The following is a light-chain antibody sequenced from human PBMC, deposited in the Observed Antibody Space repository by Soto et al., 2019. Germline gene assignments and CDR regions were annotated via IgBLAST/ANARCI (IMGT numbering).Light chain of an antibody. CDR1: QNIRNY. CDR3: QQIHSTSSYT. V-gene: IGKV1-39*01. J-gene: IGKJ2*01. CDR2: AAS. Sequence: DIQMTQSPSSLSASVGDRVTITCRASQNIRNYLNWYQQRPGKTPNLLVYAASNLRSGVPSTFSGSGSGTLFTLTLTTLQPEDFATYYCQQIHSTSSYTFGQGTRVDIK.